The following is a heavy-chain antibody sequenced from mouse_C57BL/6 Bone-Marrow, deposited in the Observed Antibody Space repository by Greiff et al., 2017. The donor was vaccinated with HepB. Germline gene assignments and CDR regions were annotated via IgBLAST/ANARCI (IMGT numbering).Heavy chain of an antibody. CDR2: FYPGSGSI. CDR3: ARHEDRNYGSSYYFDY. J-gene: IGHJ2*01. V-gene: IGHV1-62-2*01. Sequence: QVQLQHSGAELVKPGASVKLSCKASGYTFTEYTIHWVKQRSGQGLEWIGWFYPGSGSIKYNEKFKDKATLTADKSSSTVYMELSRLTSEDSAVYFCARHEDRNYGSSYYFDYWGQGTTLTVSS. CDR1: GYTFTEYT. D-gene: IGHD1-1*01.